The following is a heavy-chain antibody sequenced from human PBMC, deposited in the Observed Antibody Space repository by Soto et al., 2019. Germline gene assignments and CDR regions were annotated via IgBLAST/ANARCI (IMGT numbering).Heavy chain of an antibody. V-gene: IGHV1-69*13. Sequence: SVKVSCKAFGGTFISYAFSWVRQAPGQGLEWMGGTIPIFSTTHYAQNFQGRVTITADGSTSRAYMELSSLRSEDTAVYYCAAAVWRGYSEYYYGMDVWGLGTTVTVSS. CDR1: GGTFISYA. J-gene: IGHJ6*02. D-gene: IGHD3-3*01. CDR2: TIPIFSTT. CDR3: AAAVWRGYSEYYYGMDV.